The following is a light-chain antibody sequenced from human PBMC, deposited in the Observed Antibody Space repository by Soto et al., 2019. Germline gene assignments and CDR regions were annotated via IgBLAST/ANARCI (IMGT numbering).Light chain of an antibody. CDR1: SSDVGGYNY. CDR3: SSHAGINNVV. Sequence: QSGLTQPPSASGSPGQSVTISCTGTSSDVGGYNYVSWYQQHPGKAPKLMIYEVTKRPSGVPDRFSGSKSGNTASLTVSGLQAEDEADYYCSSHAGINNVVFGGGTKLTVL. V-gene: IGLV2-8*01. J-gene: IGLJ3*02. CDR2: EVT.